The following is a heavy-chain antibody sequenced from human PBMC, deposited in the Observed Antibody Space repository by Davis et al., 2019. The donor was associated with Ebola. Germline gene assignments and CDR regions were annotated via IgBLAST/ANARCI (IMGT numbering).Heavy chain of an antibody. CDR2: INAGNGNT. D-gene: IGHD3-10*01. J-gene: IGHJ5*02. V-gene: IGHV1-3*01. CDR3: ARGPVSGSYYKWFDP. Sequence: AASVKVSCKASGYTFTSYGMHWVRQAPGQRLEWMGWINAGNGNTKYSQKFQGRVTITRDTSASTAYMELSSLRSEDTAVYYCARGPVSGSYYKWFDPWGQGTLVTVSS. CDR1: GYTFTSYG.